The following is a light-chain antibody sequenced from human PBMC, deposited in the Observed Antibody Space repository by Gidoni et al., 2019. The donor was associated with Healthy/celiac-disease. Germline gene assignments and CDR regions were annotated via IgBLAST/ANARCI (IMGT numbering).Light chain of an antibody. Sequence: DIQMTQSPSTLSASVGDRVTFTCRASQSISSRLAWYQQKPGKAPKLLIYDASSLESGVPSSFSGSGSGTEFTRTISSLQPDDFATYYCQQYNSYSPWTFGQGTKVEIK. CDR1: QSISSR. J-gene: IGKJ1*01. CDR3: QQYNSYSPWT. V-gene: IGKV1-5*01. CDR2: DAS.